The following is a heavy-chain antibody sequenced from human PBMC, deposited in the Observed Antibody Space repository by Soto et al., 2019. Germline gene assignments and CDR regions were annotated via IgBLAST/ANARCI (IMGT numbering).Heavy chain of an antibody. CDR1: GFTFSSYA. J-gene: IGHJ4*02. Sequence: PGGSLRLSCAASGFTFSSYAMHWVRQAPGKRLVWVAVISYDGSNKYYADSVKGRFTISRDNSKNTLYLQMNSLRAEDTAVYYCARDIITGPAWNSFDYWGQGTLVTVSS. CDR2: ISYDGSNK. V-gene: IGHV3-30-3*01. CDR3: ARDIITGPAWNSFDY. D-gene: IGHD3-10*01.